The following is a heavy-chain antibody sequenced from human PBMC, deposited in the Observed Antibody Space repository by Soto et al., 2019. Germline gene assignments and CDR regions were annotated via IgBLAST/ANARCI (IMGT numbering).Heavy chain of an antibody. CDR3: ATSYGSGYRAFDY. V-gene: IGHV1-69*04. D-gene: IGHD3-10*01. Sequence: QVQLVQSGAEVKRPGSSVKVSCKASGDTFNFYSINWVRQAPGLGLEWMGRVNPIVSMSNYAQRFQGRVTMTEDKSTRTAYMELSGLRSEDTAIYYCATSYGSGYRAFDYWGQGALVTVSS. CDR2: VNPIVSMS. J-gene: IGHJ4*02. CDR1: GDTFNFYS.